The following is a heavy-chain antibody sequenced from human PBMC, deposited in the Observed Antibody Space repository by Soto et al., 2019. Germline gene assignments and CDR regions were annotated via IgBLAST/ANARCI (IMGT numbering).Heavy chain of an antibody. CDR1: GFTFSSYA. CDR2: ISGSGGST. CDR3: AKRQVITFGGVIADDAFDI. Sequence: PGGSLRLSCAASGFTFSSYAMSWVRQAPGKGLEWVSAISGSGGSTYYAGSVKGRFTISRDNSKNTLYLQMNSLRAEDTAVYYCAKRQVITFGGVIADDAFDIWGQGTMVTVSS. D-gene: IGHD3-16*02. V-gene: IGHV3-23*01. J-gene: IGHJ3*02.